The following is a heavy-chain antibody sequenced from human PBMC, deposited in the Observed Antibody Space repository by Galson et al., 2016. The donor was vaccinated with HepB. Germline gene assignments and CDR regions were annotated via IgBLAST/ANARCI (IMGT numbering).Heavy chain of an antibody. CDR2: ISAYNGNT. CDR3: ARKGRMIITFGGVMVIPSAKDY. Sequence: SVKVSCKVSGHTLIELPINWVRQAPGKGLEWMGWISAYNGNTNYAQKFQGRVTMTTDTSTSPAYMELRRLTSDDTAVYYCARKGRMIITFGGVMVIPSAKDYWGQGTLVTASS. D-gene: IGHD3-16*01. J-gene: IGHJ4*02. V-gene: IGHV1-18*01. CDR1: GHTLIELP.